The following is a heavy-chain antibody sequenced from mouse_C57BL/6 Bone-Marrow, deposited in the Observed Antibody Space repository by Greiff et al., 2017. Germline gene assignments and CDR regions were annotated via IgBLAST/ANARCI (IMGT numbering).Heavy chain of an antibody. CDR1: GFTFSDYY. CDR3: ASHDGYLAWFAY. V-gene: IGHV5-12*01. Sequence: EVMLVESGGGLVQPGGSLKLSCAASGFTFSDYYMYWVRQTPEKRLEWVAYISNGGGSTYYPDTVKGRFTISRDNAKNTLYLQVSRLKSEDTAMYYCASHDGYLAWFAYWGQGTLVTVSA. D-gene: IGHD2-3*01. CDR2: ISNGGGST. J-gene: IGHJ3*01.